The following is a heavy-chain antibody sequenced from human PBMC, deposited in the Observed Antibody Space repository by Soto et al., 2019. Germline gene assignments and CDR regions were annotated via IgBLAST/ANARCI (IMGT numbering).Heavy chain of an antibody. V-gene: IGHV3-30-3*01. J-gene: IGHJ4*02. D-gene: IGHD3-9*01. CDR2: ISYEGSNK. CDR3: ARDIPYYYDILTGYPDY. CDR1: GFTFSSYA. Sequence: GGSLRLSCAASGFTFSSYAMHWVRQAPGKGLEWVAVISYEGSNKYYADSVKGRFTISRDNSKNTLYLQMNSLRAEDTAVYYCARDIPYYYDILTGYPDYWGQGTLVTVSS.